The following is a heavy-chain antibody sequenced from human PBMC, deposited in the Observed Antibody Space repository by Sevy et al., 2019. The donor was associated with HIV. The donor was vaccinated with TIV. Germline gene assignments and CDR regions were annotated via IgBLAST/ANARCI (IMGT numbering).Heavy chain of an antibody. J-gene: IGHJ3*02. V-gene: IGHV3-49*04. CDR3: TRVVVVVPAAIRGAFDT. CDR2: IRSKAYGGTT. Sequence: GGSLRLSCTASGFTFGDYAMSWVRQAPGKGLEWVGFIRSKAYGGTTEYAASVKGRFTISRDDSKSIAYLQMNSLKTEDTAVYYCTRVVVVVPAAIRGAFDTWGQGTMVTVSS. CDR1: GFTFGDYA. D-gene: IGHD2-2*02.